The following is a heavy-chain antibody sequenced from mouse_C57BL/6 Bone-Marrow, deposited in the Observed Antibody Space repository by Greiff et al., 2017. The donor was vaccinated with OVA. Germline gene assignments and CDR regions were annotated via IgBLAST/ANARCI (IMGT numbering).Heavy chain of an antibody. Sequence: EVKLVESGGDLVKPGGSLKLSCAASGFTFSSYGMSWVRQTPDKRLEWVATISSGGSYTYYPDSVKGRFTISRDNAKNTLYLQMSSLKSEETAMYYCARHGDYGSFFDYWGQGTTLTVSS. CDR2: ISSGGSYT. V-gene: IGHV5-6*01. CDR3: ARHGDYGSFFDY. D-gene: IGHD1-1*01. J-gene: IGHJ2*01. CDR1: GFTFSSYG.